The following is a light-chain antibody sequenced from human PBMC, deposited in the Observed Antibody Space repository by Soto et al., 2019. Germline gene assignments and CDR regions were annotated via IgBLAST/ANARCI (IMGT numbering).Light chain of an antibody. CDR2: EVT. CDR1: SSDVGLYNY. CDR3: SSNASDNSWV. J-gene: IGLJ3*02. Sequence: QSVLTQPASVSGSPGQSITISCIGASSDVGLYNYVSWYQQHPGKAPKLMIYEVTNRPSGVSNRFSGSKSGNTASLTISGLQAGDEADYYCSSNASDNSWVFGGGTKVTVL. V-gene: IGLV2-14*01.